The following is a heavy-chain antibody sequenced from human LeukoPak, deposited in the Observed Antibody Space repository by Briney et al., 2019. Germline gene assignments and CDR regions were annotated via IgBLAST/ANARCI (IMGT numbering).Heavy chain of an antibody. CDR1: GFTFSSYG. V-gene: IGHV3-33*01. CDR2: IWYDGSNK. Sequence: PGSSLRLSSAASGFTFSSYGMLWVRQAPGQGREWVAVIWYDGSNKYYADFVKGRFTISRDNSKNTLYLQMNSLRAEDTAVYYCAREADSSGYYWGQGTLVTVSS. D-gene: IGHD3-22*01. J-gene: IGHJ4*02. CDR3: AREADSSGYY.